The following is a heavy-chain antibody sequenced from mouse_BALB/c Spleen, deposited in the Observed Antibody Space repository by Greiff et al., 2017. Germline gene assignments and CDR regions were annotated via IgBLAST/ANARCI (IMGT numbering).Heavy chain of an antibody. CDR1: GYTFSSYW. D-gene: IGHD6-1*01. Sequence: QVQLLQSGAELVKPGASVKISCTATGYTFSSYWIEWVKQRPGHGLEWIGEILHRSGSTNYNEKFKGKATFTADTSSYTAYMQLSSLTSEDSAVYYGARRSLARFAYWGQGTLVTVSA. CDR3: ARRSLARFAY. J-gene: IGHJ3*01. V-gene: IGHV1-9*01. CDR2: ILHRSGST.